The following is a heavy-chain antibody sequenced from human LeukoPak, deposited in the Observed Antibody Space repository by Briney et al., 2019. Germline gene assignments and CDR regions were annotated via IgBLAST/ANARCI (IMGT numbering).Heavy chain of an antibody. CDR3: SKAKGAYYSYGMDV. J-gene: IGHJ6*02. CDR1: GFTFNSYA. CDR2: ISGSGGTI. V-gene: IGHV3-23*01. Sequence: GGSLRLSCAASGFTFNSYAMNWVRQAPGKGLEWVSVISGSGGTIYCADSVKGRFTISRDNSKNTLYLQMNSLRAEDTAVYYCSKAKGAYYSYGMDVWGPGTTVTVSS.